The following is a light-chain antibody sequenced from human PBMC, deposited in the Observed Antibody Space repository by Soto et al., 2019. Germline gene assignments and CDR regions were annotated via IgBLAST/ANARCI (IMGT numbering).Light chain of an antibody. J-gene: IGKJ1*01. CDR2: GAS. CDR3: QQTRAFPRN. V-gene: IGKV1-12*01. CDR1: RDISNS. Sequence: DIQMTQSPSSVSASVGDRLTITCRASRDISNSLAWYQQTPGKAPKLLLRGASSLHRGVPSRFRGGGAGTEFNPPISSLQHEHFGTYSYQQTRAFPRNFGQGTKVDIK.